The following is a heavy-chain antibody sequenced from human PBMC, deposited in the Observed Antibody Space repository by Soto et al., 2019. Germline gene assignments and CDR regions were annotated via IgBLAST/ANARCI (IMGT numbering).Heavy chain of an antibody. V-gene: IGHV3-23*01. CDR1: GFTFSSYA. CDR2: ISGSGGST. CDR3: AKDQGYSSGWYNGMDV. J-gene: IGHJ6*02. Sequence: GGSLRLSCAASGFTFSSYAMSWVRQAPGKGLEWVSAISGSGGSTYYADSVKGRFTISRDNSKNTLYLQMNSLRAEDTAVYYCAKDQGYSSGWYNGMDVWGQGTTVTVSS. D-gene: IGHD6-19*01.